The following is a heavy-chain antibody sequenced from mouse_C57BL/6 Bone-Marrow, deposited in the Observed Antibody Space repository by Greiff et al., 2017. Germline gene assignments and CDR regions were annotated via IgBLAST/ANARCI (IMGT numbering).Heavy chain of an antibody. V-gene: IGHV5-4*01. Sequence: EVHLVESGGGLVKPGGSLKLSCAASGFTFSSYAMSWVRQTPEKRLEWVATISDGGSYTYYPDNVKGRFTISRDNAKNNLYLQMSHLKSEDTAMYYCARDRSTVVVFDYWGQGTTLTVSS. J-gene: IGHJ2*01. CDR1: GFTFSSYA. CDR3: ARDRSTVVVFDY. D-gene: IGHD1-1*01. CDR2: ISDGGSYT.